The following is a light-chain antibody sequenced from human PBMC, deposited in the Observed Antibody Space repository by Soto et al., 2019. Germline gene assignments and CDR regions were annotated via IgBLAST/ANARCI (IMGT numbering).Light chain of an antibody. CDR2: DVS. CDR1: SSDVGGYNY. CDR3: SSYTSSSTLEV. Sequence: QSALTQPASVSGSPGQSITISCTGTSSDVGGYNYVSWYQQHPGKAPKLMIYDVSNRPSGVSNRFSGSKSGNTASLTISELQAEDEADDYCSSYTSSSTLEVFGGGTQLTVL. V-gene: IGLV2-14*01. J-gene: IGLJ2*01.